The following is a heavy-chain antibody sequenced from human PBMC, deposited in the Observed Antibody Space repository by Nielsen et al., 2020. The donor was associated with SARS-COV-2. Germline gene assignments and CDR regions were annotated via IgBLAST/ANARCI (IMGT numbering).Heavy chain of an antibody. CDR2: INWNGGST. Sequence: GESLKISCAASGFTFDDYGMSWVRQAPGKGLEWVSGINWNGGSTGYADSVKGRFTISRDNAKNSLYLQMNSLRAEDTAVYYCATSDFTIIPLFWGQGTAVTVSS. CDR1: GFTFDDYG. D-gene: IGHD3-3*01. CDR3: ATSDFTIIPLF. J-gene: IGHJ6*02. V-gene: IGHV3-20*04.